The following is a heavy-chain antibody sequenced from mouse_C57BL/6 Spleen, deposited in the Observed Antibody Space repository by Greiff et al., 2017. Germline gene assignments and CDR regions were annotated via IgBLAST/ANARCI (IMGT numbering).Heavy chain of an antibody. CDR2: IWTGGGT. CDR3: ARSLPYGNYGYFDV. D-gene: IGHD2-1*01. V-gene: IGHV2-9-1*01. Sequence: VQLQESGPGLVAPSQSLSITCTVSGFSLTSYAIRWVRQPPGKGLEWLGVIWTGGGTNYNSALKSRLSISKDNSKSQVFLKMNSLQTDDTARYYCARSLPYGNYGYFDVWGTGTTVTVSS. CDR1: GFSLTSYA. J-gene: IGHJ1*03.